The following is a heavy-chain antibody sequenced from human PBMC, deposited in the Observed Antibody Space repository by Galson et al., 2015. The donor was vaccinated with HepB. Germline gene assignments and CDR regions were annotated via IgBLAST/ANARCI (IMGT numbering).Heavy chain of an antibody. V-gene: IGHV1-18*04. Sequence: SVKVSCKASGYTFTSYGISWVRQAPGQGLEWMGWISTYNGKTNYAQKLQGRVTMTTDTSTSTAYMELRSLRSDDTAVYYCARAVLVVATLDYWGQGTLVTVSP. CDR2: ISTYNGKT. CDR1: GYTFTSYG. J-gene: IGHJ4*01. CDR3: ARAVLVVATLDY. D-gene: IGHD2-15*01.